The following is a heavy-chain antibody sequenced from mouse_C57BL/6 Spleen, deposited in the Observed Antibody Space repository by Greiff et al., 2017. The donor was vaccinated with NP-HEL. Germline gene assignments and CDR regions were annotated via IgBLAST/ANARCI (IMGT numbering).Heavy chain of an antibody. CDR2: IYPSDRDT. J-gene: IGHJ2*01. CDR1: GYTFTSYW. V-gene: IGHV1-61*01. Sequence: QVQLQQPGAELVRPGSSVKLSCKASGYTFTSYWMDWVKQRPGQGLEWIGNIYPSDRDTHYNQKFKDKATMTVDKSSSTAYMRLSSPTSEDSAVYYCARSAYGNPLDYWGQGTTLTVSS. CDR3: ARSAYGNPLDY. D-gene: IGHD2-1*01.